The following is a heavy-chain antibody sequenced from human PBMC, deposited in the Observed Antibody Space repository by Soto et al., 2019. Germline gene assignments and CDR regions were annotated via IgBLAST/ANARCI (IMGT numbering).Heavy chain of an antibody. J-gene: IGHJ6*02. CDR2: IVPIFGTP. CDR3: ARANVGATSGPSYYGMDV. CDR1: GGTFSSYA. Sequence: QVQLVQSGPEVKKPGSSVKVSCKASGGTFSSYAISWVRQAPGQGLEWMGGIVPIFGTPNYAQKFQGRVTITADESTSTAYMELGGLRSEDTALYYVARANVGATSGPSYYGMDVWGQGTTVTVSS. V-gene: IGHV1-69*12.